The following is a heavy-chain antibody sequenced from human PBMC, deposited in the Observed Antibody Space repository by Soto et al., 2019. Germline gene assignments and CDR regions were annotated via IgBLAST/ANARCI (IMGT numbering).Heavy chain of an antibody. D-gene: IGHD2-2*01. CDR1: GFNFSSYW. V-gene: IGHV3-7*03. CDR2: IKKDGSEK. Sequence: GGSLRLSCAASGFNFSSYWMSWVRQAPGKGLEWVANIKKDGSEKYYVDSVKVRFTISRDNAKKSLYLQMKSLRAEDTAVYYCASDCSINSCSMTXWCQGTRVT. J-gene: IGHJ5*02. CDR3: ASDCSINSCSMTX.